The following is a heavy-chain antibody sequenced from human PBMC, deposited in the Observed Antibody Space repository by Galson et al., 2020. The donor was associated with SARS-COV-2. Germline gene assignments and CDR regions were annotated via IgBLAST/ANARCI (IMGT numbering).Heavy chain of an antibody. CDR2: IGADGRT. V-gene: IGHV3-13*04. CDR1: GFTFSSND. Sequence: GGSLRLSCAASGFTFSSNDMHWVRQLTGKGLEWVSGIGADGRTYYPDSLKGRFTISRDNARNSLHLQMNSLTAGDTAVYYCARDVDSSGMGAFAVWRRGTMLPVPS. J-gene: IGHJ3*01. D-gene: IGHD3-22*01. CDR3: ARDVDSSGMGAFAV.